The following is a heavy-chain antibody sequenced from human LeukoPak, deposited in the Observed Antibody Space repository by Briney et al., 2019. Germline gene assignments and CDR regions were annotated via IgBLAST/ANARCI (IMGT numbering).Heavy chain of an antibody. D-gene: IGHD2-2*01. CDR1: GFTFSSYS. CDR3: ASGGYCCSTSCYVDY. CDR2: ISSSSSYI. Sequence: GGSLRLSCAASGFTFSSYSMNWVRQAPGKGLEWVSSISSSSSYIYYADSVKGRFTISRDNAKNSLYLQMNSLRAEDTAVYYCASGGYCCSTSCYVDYWGQGTLVTVSS. J-gene: IGHJ4*02. V-gene: IGHV3-21*01.